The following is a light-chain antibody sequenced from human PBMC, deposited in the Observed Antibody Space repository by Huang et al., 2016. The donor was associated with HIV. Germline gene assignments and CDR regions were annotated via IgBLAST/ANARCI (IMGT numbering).Light chain of an antibody. CDR2: GAS. CDR3: QQYGSSPLIT. V-gene: IGKV3-20*01. CDR1: PRVSSSY. Sequence: EIVLTQSPGTLSLSPGERAPLSCRARPRVSSSYLAWYQQKPGQAPRPLIYGASSSATGIPDRFSGSGSGTDFTLTISRLEPEDFAVYYCQQYGSSPLITFGQGTRLEIK. J-gene: IGKJ5*01.